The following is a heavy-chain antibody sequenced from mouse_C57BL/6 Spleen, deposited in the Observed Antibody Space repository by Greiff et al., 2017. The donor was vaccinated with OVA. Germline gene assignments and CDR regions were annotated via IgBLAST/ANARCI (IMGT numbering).Heavy chain of an antibody. CDR2: IYPRSGNT. CDR3: VNGAGFAY. J-gene: IGHJ3*01. CDR1: GYTFTSYG. V-gene: IGHV1-81*01. Sequence: QVQLQQSGAELARPGASVKLSCKASGYTFTSYGISWVKQRTGQGLEWIGEIYPRSGNTYYNEKFKGKATLTADKSSSTAYMELRSLTSEDSAVYFCVNGAGFAYWGQGTLVTVSA.